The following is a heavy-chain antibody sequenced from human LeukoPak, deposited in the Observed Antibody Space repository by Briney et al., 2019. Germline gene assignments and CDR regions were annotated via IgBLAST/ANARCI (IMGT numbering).Heavy chain of an antibody. CDR3: ATDRGWRTSGYYLYYFEY. CDR1: GFTISNYW. J-gene: IGHJ4*02. Sequence: PGGSLRLSCVGSGFTISNYWMHWVRQAPGTGLVWVSRIHPDGSITTYADSVKGRFTISRDDAKNTLYLQMSSLRAEDTAVYYCATDRGWRTSGYYLYYFEYWGQGTLVTYSS. CDR2: IHPDGSIT. D-gene: IGHD3-3*01. V-gene: IGHV3-74*03.